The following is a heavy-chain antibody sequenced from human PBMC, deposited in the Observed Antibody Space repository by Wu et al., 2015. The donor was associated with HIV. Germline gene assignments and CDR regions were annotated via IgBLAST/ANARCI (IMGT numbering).Heavy chain of an antibody. D-gene: IGHD3-10*01. J-gene: IGHJ5*02. Sequence: QVQLVQSGAEVKKPGSSVKVSCKASGGTFSSYAISWVRQAPGQGLEWMGGIIPIFGTANYAQKFQGRVTMTRNTSINTAYMELSSLRSQDTAVYYCARAHGYYYGSFWFDLWGQGTLVTVSS. CDR1: GGTFSSYA. CDR3: ARAHGYYYGSFWFDL. V-gene: IGHV1-69*05. CDR2: IIPIFGTA.